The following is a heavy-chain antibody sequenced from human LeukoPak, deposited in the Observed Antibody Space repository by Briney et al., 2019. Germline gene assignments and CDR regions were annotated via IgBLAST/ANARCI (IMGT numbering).Heavy chain of an antibody. Sequence: PSETLSLTCTVSGGSISSYYWSWIRQPPGKGLEWIGYIHYSGGITYYNPSLKSRVTISVDTSKNQFSLKLSSVTAADTAVYYCASSSGWYRDGWGQGTLVTVSS. CDR1: GGSISSYY. D-gene: IGHD6-19*01. V-gene: IGHV4-59*12. CDR2: IHYSGGIT. J-gene: IGHJ4*02. CDR3: ASSSGWYRDG.